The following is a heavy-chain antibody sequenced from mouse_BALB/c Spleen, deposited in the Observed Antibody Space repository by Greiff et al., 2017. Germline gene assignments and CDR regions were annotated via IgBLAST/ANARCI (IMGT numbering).Heavy chain of an antibody. CDR3: AREDYGSSYWYFDV. D-gene: IGHD1-1*01. Sequence: EVKLVESGGGLVKPGGSLKLSCAASGFTFSSYAMSWVRQTPEKRLEWVASISSGGSTYYPDSVKGRFTISSDNARNILYLKMSSLRSEDTAMYYCAREDYGSSYWYFDVWGAGTTVTVSS. CDR2: ISSGGST. CDR1: GFTFSSYA. V-gene: IGHV5-6-5*01. J-gene: IGHJ1*01.